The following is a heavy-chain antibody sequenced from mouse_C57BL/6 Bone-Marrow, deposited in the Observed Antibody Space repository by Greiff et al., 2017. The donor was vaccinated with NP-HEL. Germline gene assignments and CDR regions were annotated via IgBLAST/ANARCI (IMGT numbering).Heavy chain of an antibody. D-gene: IGHD1-1*01. Sequence: QVQLQQSGAELVKPGASVKLSCKASGYTFTSYWMQWVKQRPGQGLEWIGEIDPSDSYTNYNQKFKGKATLTVDTSSSTAYMQLSSLTSEDSAVYYCARPPYYYGSDYGGQGTTLTVSS. J-gene: IGHJ2*01. CDR2: IDPSDSYT. CDR1: GYTFTSYW. V-gene: IGHV1-50*01. CDR3: ARPPYYYGSDY.